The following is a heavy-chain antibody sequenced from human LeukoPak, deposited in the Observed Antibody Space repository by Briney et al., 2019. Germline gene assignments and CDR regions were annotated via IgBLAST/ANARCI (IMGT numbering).Heavy chain of an antibody. CDR1: GFTFSSYS. D-gene: IGHD3-22*01. V-gene: IGHV3-21*01. Sequence: GGSLRLSCAASGFTFSSYSMNWVRQAPGKGLEWVSSISSSSSYIYYADSVKGRFTISRDNAKNSLYLQMNSLRAEDTAVYYCARDTPITMIVVAQAFDIWGQGTMVTVSS. J-gene: IGHJ3*02. CDR2: ISSSSSYI. CDR3: ARDTPITMIVVAQAFDI.